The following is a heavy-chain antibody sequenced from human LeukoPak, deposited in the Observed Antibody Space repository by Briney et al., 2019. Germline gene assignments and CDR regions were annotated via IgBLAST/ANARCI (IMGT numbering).Heavy chain of an antibody. CDR2: IYYSGST. CDR1: GGSISSSSYY. CDR3: ARSLGLGNWFDP. V-gene: IGHV4-39*01. Sequence: SETLSLTCTVSGGSISSSSYYWGWIRQPPGKGLEWIGSIYYSGSTYYNPSLKSRVTISVDTSKNQFSLKLSSVTAADTAVYYCARSLGLGNWFDPWGQGTLVTVSS. D-gene: IGHD1-26*01. J-gene: IGHJ5*02.